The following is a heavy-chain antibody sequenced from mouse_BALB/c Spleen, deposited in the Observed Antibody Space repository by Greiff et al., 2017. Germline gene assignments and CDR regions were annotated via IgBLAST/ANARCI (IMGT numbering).Heavy chain of an antibody. CDR2: ISSGGGST. CDR1: GFAFSSYD. Sequence: EVQVVESGGGLVKPGGSLKLSCAASGFAFSSYDMSWVRQTPEKRLEWVAYISSGGGSTYYPDTVKGRFTISRDNAKNTLYLQMSSLKSEDTAMYYCARRLGPWFAYWGQGTLVTVSA. CDR3: ARRLGPWFAY. V-gene: IGHV5-12-1*01. D-gene: IGHD4-1*01. J-gene: IGHJ3*01.